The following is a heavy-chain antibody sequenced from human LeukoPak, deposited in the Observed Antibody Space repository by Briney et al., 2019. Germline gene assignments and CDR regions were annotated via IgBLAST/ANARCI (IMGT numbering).Heavy chain of an antibody. J-gene: IGHJ4*02. CDR1: GFTFSNAW. CDR3: TTDAVVVPPALDY. Sequence: PGGSLRLSWAAAGFTFSNAWVSWVRQAAGKGLGWVGRIKSKTDGGTTDYAAAVKGRFTISRDDSNNTLYPHMNSLKTEDTAVYYYTTDAVVVPPALDYWGQRTLVTVSS. D-gene: IGHD2-2*01. CDR2: IKSKTDGGTT. V-gene: IGHV3-15*01.